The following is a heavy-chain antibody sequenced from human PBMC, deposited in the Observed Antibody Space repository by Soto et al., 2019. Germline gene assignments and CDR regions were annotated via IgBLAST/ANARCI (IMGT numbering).Heavy chain of an antibody. CDR3: ATSNYYDSSGYSPLDYYYGMDV. CDR2: FDPEDGET. D-gene: IGHD3-22*01. CDR1: GYTLTELS. Sequence: ASVKVSCKVSGYTLTELSMHWVRQAPGKGLEGMGGFDPEDGETIYAQKFQGRVTMTEDTSTDTAYMELSSLRSEDTAVYYCATSNYYDSSGYSPLDYYYGMDVWGQGTTVTVSS. V-gene: IGHV1-24*01. J-gene: IGHJ6*02.